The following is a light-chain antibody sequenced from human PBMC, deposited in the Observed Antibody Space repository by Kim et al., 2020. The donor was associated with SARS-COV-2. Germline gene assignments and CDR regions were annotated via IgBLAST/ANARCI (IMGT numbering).Light chain of an antibody. V-gene: IGKV3-20*01. CDR3: QQYGSSPLT. J-gene: IGKJ4*01. Sequence: SPGDRASLSCRASHSVSSSYLAWYQQKPGQAPRLLIYGASSRATGIPDRFRGSGSRTDFTLTISRLEPEDVAVYYCQQYGSSPLTFGGGTKVEIK. CDR2: GAS. CDR1: HSVSSSY.